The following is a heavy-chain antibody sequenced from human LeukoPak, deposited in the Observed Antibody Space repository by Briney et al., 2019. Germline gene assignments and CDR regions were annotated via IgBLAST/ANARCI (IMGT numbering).Heavy chain of an antibody. D-gene: IGHD3-10*01. Sequence: RASVKVSCKASGYTFTGYYMHWVRQAPGQGLEWMGWINPNSGGTNYAQKFQGRVTMTRDTPISTAYMELSRLRSDDTAVYYCASGPVYYYGSGSSVWFDPWGQGTLVTVSS. V-gene: IGHV1-2*02. CDR1: GYTFTGYY. CDR3: ASGPVYYYGSGSSVWFDP. CDR2: INPNSGGT. J-gene: IGHJ5*02.